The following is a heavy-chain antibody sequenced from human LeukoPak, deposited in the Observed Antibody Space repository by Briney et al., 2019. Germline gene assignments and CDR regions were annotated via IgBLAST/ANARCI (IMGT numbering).Heavy chain of an antibody. J-gene: IGHJ4*02. CDR3: ARALVAAAGAHGY. CDR1: GFTFSSYS. D-gene: IGHD6-13*01. CDR2: ISSSSSYI. V-gene: IGHV3-21*01. Sequence: GGSLRLSCAASGFTFSSYSMNWVRQAPGKGLEWASSISSSSSYIYHADSVKGRFTISRDNAKNSLYLQMNSLRAEDTAVYYCARALVAAAGAHGYWGQGTLVTVSS.